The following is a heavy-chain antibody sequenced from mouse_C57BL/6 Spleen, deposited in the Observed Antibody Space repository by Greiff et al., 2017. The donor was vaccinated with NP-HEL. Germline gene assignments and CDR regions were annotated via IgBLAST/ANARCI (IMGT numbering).Heavy chain of an antibody. CDR1: GYTFTDYY. CDR2: INPYNGGT. CDR3: ARYYDYDGTFAY. J-gene: IGHJ3*01. D-gene: IGHD2-4*01. Sequence: VQLQQSGPVLVKPGASVKMSCKASGYTFTDYYMNWVKQSHGKSLEWIGVINPYNGGTSYNQKFKGKATLTVDKSSSTAYMELNSLTSEDSAVYYCARYYDYDGTFAYWGQGTLVTVSA. V-gene: IGHV1-19*01.